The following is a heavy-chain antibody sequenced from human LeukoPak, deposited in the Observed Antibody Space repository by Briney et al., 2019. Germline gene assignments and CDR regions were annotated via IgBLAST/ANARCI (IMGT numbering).Heavy chain of an antibody. J-gene: IGHJ4*02. D-gene: IGHD4-11*01. CDR3: ARGGDYSNPFDY. V-gene: IGHV3-53*01. CDR2: IYSGCST. CDR1: GFPVSSNY. Sequence: PGGSLTLPCAASGFPVSSNYMSWVRQATGKGLEWVSVIYSGCSTYYADSVKGRFTISRDKSKNTLYLQMNSLRAEDTAVYYCARGGDYSNPFDYWGQGTLVTVSS.